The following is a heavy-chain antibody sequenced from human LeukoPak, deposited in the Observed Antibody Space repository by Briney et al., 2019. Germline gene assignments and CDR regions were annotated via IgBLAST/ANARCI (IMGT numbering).Heavy chain of an antibody. CDR2: ISSSSSYI. J-gene: IGHJ4*02. CDR1: GFTFSSYS. V-gene: IGHV3-21*01. CDR3: ARGGGGYKIDY. Sequence: GGSLRLFCAASGFTFSSYSMHWVRQAPGKGLEGVSSISSSSSYIYYADSVKGRFTISRDNAKNSLYLQMNSLRAEDTAVYYCARGGGGYKIDYWGQGTLVTVSS. D-gene: IGHD5-24*01.